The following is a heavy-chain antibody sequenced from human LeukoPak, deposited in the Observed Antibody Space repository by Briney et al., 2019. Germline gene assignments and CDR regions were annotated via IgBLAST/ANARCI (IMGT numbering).Heavy chain of an antibody. D-gene: IGHD3-10*01. CDR2: ISSSSSYV. V-gene: IGHV3-21*01. Sequence: PGGSLRLSCAASGFTFSSYSMNWVRQAPGTGLEWVSSISSSSSYVYYADSVKGRFTISRDNAKNSLYLQMNSLRAEDTAVYYCARVGGSGSYAFDIWGQGTMVTVSS. J-gene: IGHJ3*02. CDR3: ARVGGSGSYAFDI. CDR1: GFTFSSYS.